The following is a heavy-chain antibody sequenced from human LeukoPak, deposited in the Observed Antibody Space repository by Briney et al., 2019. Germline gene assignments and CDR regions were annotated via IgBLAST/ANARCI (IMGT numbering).Heavy chain of an antibody. D-gene: IGHD2-21*02. CDR1: GFTFSSYS. V-gene: IGHV3-21*04. J-gene: IGHJ4*02. CDR3: ANTPIVVVTEVSEPDPFDY. CDR2: ISSSSSYI. Sequence: PGGSLRLSCAASGFTFSSYSMNWVRQAPGKGLEWVSSISSSSSYIYYADSVKGRFTISRDNAKNSLYLQMNSLRAEDTAVYYCANTPIVVVTEVSEPDPFDYWGQGTLVTVSS.